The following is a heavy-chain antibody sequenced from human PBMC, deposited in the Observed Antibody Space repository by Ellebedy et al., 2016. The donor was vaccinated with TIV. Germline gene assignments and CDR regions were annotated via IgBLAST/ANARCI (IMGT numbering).Heavy chain of an antibody. V-gene: IGHV7-4-1*01. D-gene: IGHD6-19*01. CDR2: INTNTGNP. CDR1: GYTFTSYA. CDR3: ARVRRRSGIAVAGTSWGY. Sequence: AASVKVSCKASGYTFTSYAMNWVRQAPGQGLEWMGSINTNTGNPTYAQGFTGRFVFSLDTSVSTAYLQLRSLTAEDTAVYYCARVRRRSGIAVAGTSWGYWGQGTLVTVSS. J-gene: IGHJ4*02.